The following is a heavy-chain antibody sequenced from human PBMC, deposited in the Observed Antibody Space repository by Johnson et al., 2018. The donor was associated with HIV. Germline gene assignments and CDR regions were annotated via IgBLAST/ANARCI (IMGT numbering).Heavy chain of an antibody. CDR3: ARSPGKDYGGNSGGFNV. J-gene: IGHJ3*01. CDR2: IWYDGTNK. V-gene: IGHV3-33*01. Sequence: QEQLVESGGGVVQPGKSLRLSCVASGFTFSSYGMHWVRQAPGRGLEWVAVIWYDGTNKYYADSVKGRFNISRDNSNSTLYLQMNSLRGEDTAMYYCARSPGKDYGGNSGGFNVWGQGTMVTVSS. D-gene: IGHD4-23*01. CDR1: GFTFSSYG.